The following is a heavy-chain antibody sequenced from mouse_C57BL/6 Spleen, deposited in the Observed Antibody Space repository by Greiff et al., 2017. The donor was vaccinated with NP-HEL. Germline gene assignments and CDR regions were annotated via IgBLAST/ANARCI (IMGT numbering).Heavy chain of an antibody. CDR1: GFTFSSYT. V-gene: IGHV5-9*01. CDR2: ISGGGGNT. D-gene: IGHD1-1*01. J-gene: IGHJ2*01. Sequence: EVNLVESGGGLVKPGGSLKLSCAASGFTFSSYTMSWVRQTPEKRLEWVATISGGGGNTYYPDSVKGRFTISRDNAKNTLYLQMSSLRSEDTALYYCARLTTVVPFDYWGQGTTLTVSS. CDR3: ARLTTVVPFDY.